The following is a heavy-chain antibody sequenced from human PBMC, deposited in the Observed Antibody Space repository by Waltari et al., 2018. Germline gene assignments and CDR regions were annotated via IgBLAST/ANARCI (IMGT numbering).Heavy chain of an antibody. CDR3: ATGYSSSWYPYYYYYYMDV. CDR2: INPNSGGT. V-gene: IGHV1-2*06. CDR1: GYTFTGYY. J-gene: IGHJ6*03. Sequence: QVQLVQSGAEVKKPGASVKVSCKASGYTFTGYYMHWVRQAPGKGLEWMGRINPNSGGTNYAQKFQGRVTMTRDTSISTAYMELSRLRSDDTAVYYCATGYSSSWYPYYYYYYMDVWGKGTTVTVSS. D-gene: IGHD6-13*01.